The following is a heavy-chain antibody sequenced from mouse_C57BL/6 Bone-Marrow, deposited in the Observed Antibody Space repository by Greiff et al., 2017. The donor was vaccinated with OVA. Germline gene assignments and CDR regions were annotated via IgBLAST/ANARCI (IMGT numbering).Heavy chain of an antibody. V-gene: IGHV1-54*01. J-gene: IGHJ2*01. CDR2: INPGSGGT. CDR1: GYAFTNYL. CDR3: ARSAYYSNYVDY. D-gene: IGHD2-5*01. Sequence: QVQLQQSGAELVRPGTSVKVSCKASGYAFTNYLIEWVKQRPGQGLEWIGVINPGSGGTNYNEKFKGKGTLTADKSSSTAYMQLSSLTSEDSAVYFCARSAYYSNYVDYWGQGTTLTVSS.